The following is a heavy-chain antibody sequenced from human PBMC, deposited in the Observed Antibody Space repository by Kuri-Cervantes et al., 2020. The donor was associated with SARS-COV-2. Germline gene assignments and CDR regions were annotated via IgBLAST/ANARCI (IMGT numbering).Heavy chain of an antibody. V-gene: IGHV4-4*02. CDR2: IYHSGST. D-gene: IGHD3-10*01. J-gene: IGHJ3*02. Sequence: SETLSLTCAVSGGSISSSNWWSWVRQPPGKGLEWIGEIYHSGSTNYNPSLKSRVTISVDTSKNQFSLKPSSVTAADTAVYYCARAGVGHDAFDIWGQGTMVTVSS. CDR1: GGSISSSNW. CDR3: ARAGVGHDAFDI.